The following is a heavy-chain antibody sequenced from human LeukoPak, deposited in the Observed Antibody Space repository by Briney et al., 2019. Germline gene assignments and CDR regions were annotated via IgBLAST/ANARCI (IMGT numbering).Heavy chain of an antibody. Sequence: PGGSLRLSCAASGFTFSNYGMSWVRQAPGKGLEWVSLITWDAGSTYYADSVKGRFTISRDNSKNSLYLQMNSLRAEDTALYYCAKGTSSWHEFDYWGQGTLVTVSS. V-gene: IGHV3-43D*03. CDR1: GFTFSNYG. CDR2: ITWDAGST. CDR3: AKGTSSWHEFDY. D-gene: IGHD6-13*01. J-gene: IGHJ4*02.